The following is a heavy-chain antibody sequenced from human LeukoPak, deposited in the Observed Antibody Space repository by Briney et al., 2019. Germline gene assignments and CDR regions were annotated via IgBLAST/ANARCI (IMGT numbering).Heavy chain of an antibody. D-gene: IGHD1-26*01. CDR3: AKPSGSGVDY. CDR2: IRYDGSHE. Sequence: GGSLRLSCGASGFTFSTHDMHWVRQAPGKGLEWVAFIRYDGSHEYYADSVKGRFTISRDNSKNTLYLQMHSVRSEDTALYYCAKPSGSGVDYWGQGTRVTVSS. V-gene: IGHV3-30*02. CDR1: GFTFSTHD. J-gene: IGHJ4*01.